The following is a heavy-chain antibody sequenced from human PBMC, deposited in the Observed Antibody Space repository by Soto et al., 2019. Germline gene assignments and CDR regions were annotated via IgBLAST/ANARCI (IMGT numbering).Heavy chain of an antibody. J-gene: IGHJ4*02. Sequence: QVQLQESGPGLVKPSETLSLTCTVSGGSVSSGSYYWSWIRQPPGKGLEWIGYIYYSGSTNYNPSLKSRVTISVDTSKNQFCLKLSSVTAADTAVYYCARESSGSYPANYWGQGTLVTVSS. CDR2: IYYSGST. CDR3: ARESSGSYPANY. D-gene: IGHD1-26*01. CDR1: GGSVSSGSYY. V-gene: IGHV4-61*01.